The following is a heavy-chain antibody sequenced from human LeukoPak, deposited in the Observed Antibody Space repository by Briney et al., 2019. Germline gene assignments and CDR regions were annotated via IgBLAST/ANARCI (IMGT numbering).Heavy chain of an antibody. CDR2: ISAHNGNT. J-gene: IGHJ3*02. D-gene: IGHD6-19*01. CDR1: GYTFTSYG. CDR3: ARDLEWLVVRDAFDI. Sequence: GASVKVSCKASGYTFTSYGISWVRQAPGQGLEWMGWISAHNGNTNYAQKLQGRVTMTTDTSTSTAYMELRSLRSDDTAVYYCARDLEWLVVRDAFDIWGQGTMVTVSS. V-gene: IGHV1-18*01.